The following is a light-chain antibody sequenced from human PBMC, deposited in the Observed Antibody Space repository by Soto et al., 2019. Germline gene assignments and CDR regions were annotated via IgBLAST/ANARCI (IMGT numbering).Light chain of an antibody. CDR2: SNN. CDR1: SSNIGSNI. Sequence: QPVLTQPPSASGTPGQRVTISCSGSSSNIGSNIVNWYQQLPGTAPKLLIYSNNQRPSGVPDRFSGSKSGISASLAISGLRSEDEADYYCAAWDHSLNGVVFGGGTKVTVL. V-gene: IGLV1-44*01. J-gene: IGLJ2*01. CDR3: AAWDHSLNGVV.